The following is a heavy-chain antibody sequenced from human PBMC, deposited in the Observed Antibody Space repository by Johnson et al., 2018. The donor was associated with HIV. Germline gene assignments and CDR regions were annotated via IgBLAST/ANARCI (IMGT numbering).Heavy chain of an antibody. D-gene: IGHD5-24*01. J-gene: IGHJ3*02. Sequence: VQLVESGGGVVRPGGSLRLSCAASGFTFDDYGMSWVRQAPGKGLEWVSGINWDGGSTGYADSVKGRFTISRDNSKNTLYLQMGSLRAEDMAVYYCARCRDGYNLLSAFDIWGQGTMVTVSS. CDR3: ARCRDGYNLLSAFDI. CDR1: GFTFDDYG. V-gene: IGHV3-20*04. CDR2: INWDGGST.